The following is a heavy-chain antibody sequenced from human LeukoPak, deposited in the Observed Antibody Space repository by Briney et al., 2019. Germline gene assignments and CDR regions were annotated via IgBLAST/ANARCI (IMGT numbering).Heavy chain of an antibody. CDR3: ARAYWPYGMATTNWFDP. D-gene: IGHD5-24*01. J-gene: IGHJ5*02. V-gene: IGHV3-7*01. Sequence: GGSLRLSCAASGFTFSSYWMSWVRQAPGKGLEWVANIKQDGSEKYYVDSVKGRFTISRDNAKNSLYLQMNSPRAEDTAVYYCARAYWPYGMATTNWFDPWGQGTLVTVSS. CDR1: GFTFSSYW. CDR2: IKQDGSEK.